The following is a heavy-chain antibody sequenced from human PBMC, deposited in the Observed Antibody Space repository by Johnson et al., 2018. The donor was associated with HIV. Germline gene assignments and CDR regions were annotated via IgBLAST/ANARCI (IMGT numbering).Heavy chain of an antibody. Sequence: VQLVESGGGVVQPGRSLRLSCAASGFTFDEYAMHWVRQAPGKGLAWVSVISWDGGSTHYADSVKGRFSISRDNSKNTLYLQMNSLKTEDTAMCYCTTELVGARGPNAFDIWGQGTMVTVSS. CDR1: GFTFDEYA. D-gene: IGHD1-26*01. J-gene: IGHJ3*02. CDR2: ISWDGGST. V-gene: IGHV3-43*01. CDR3: TTELVGARGPNAFDI.